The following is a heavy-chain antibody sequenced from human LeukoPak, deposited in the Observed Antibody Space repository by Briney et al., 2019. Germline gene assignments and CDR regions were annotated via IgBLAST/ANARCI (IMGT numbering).Heavy chain of an antibody. V-gene: IGHV3-23*01. Sequence: GGSLRLSCAASGFTFSSYAMSWVRQAPGKGLEWVSAISGSGGSTYYADSVKGRFTIFRDNSKNTLYLQMNSLRAEDTAVYYCAKGSDSGSYYGFDYWGQGTLVTVSS. J-gene: IGHJ4*02. CDR1: GFTFSSYA. CDR3: AKGSDSGSYYGFDY. D-gene: IGHD1-26*01. CDR2: ISGSGGST.